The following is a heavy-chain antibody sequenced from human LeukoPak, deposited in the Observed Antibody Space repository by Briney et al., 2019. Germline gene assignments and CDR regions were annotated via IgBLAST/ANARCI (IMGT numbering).Heavy chain of an antibody. V-gene: IGHV3-21*01. CDR3: ARDRDY. Sequence: GGSLRLSCAASGFTFSSYSMNWVRQAPGKGLEWVSSISSRSSYIYYADSVKGRFTISRDNAKNSLYLQMNSLRAEDTAVYYCARDRDYWGQGTLVTVSS. CDR2: ISSRSSYI. J-gene: IGHJ4*02. CDR1: GFTFSSYS.